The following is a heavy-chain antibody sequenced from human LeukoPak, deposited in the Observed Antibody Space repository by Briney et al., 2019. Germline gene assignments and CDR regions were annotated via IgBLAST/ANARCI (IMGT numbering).Heavy chain of an antibody. CDR3: ARVDSGYDYSPFYY. J-gene: IGHJ4*02. V-gene: IGHV4-59*01. D-gene: IGHD5-12*01. CDR1: GGSISNYY. Sequence: SETLSLTCTVSGGSISNYYWSWIRQPPGKGLEWIGYIYHTGSTSYNPSLKSRVIMSVETSQNQFSLKVRSVTAADTAVYYCARVDSGYDYSPFYYWGQGILVTVSS. CDR2: IYHTGST.